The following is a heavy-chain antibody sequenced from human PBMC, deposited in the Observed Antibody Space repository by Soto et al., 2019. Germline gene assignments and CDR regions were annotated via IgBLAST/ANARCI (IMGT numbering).Heavy chain of an antibody. Sequence: QVQLQESGPGLVKPSQTLSLTCTVSGGSISSGGYYWSWIGQHPGKGLEWIGYIYYSGSTYYNPSLKSRVTISVDTSKNQFSLKLSSVTAADTAVYYCARAPHCSGGSCANRFDYWGQGTLVTVSS. D-gene: IGHD2-15*01. CDR3: ARAPHCSGGSCANRFDY. CDR1: GGSISSGGYY. J-gene: IGHJ4*02. V-gene: IGHV4-31*03. CDR2: IYYSGST.